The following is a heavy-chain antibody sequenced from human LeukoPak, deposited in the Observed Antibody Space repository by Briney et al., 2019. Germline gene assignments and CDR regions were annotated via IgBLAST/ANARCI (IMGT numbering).Heavy chain of an antibody. D-gene: IGHD5-24*01. Sequence: GASVKVSCKASGYTFTTHYIHWVRQAPGQRLEWMGLINPGGDNTKYAQNFQGRVTMTSDTSARTVYMELSSLRSEDTAIYYCARIRDGYNDAYDIWGQGTVVTVPS. V-gene: IGHV1-46*01. CDR2: INPGGDNT. J-gene: IGHJ3*02. CDR3: ARIRDGYNDAYDI. CDR1: GYTFTTHY.